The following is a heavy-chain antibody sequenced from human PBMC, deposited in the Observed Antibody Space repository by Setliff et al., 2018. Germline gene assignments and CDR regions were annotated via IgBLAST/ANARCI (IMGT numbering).Heavy chain of an antibody. CDR3: ASTPRRGLDIRTRVGAFDS. V-gene: IGHV4-59*01. Sequence: SETLSLTCSVSGASISSNYWSWIRQSPGKGLEWIGYLYYNGTTRFGPPLKSRATISLDTSRNQFSLRLTSVTAADTAVYYCASTPRRGLDIRTRVGAFDSRGQGTLVTSPQ. D-gene: IGHD1-26*01. J-gene: IGHJ4*02. CDR2: LYYNGTT. CDR1: GASISSNY.